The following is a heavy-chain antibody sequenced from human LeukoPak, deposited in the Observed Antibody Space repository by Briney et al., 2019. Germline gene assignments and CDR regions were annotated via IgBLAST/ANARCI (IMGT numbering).Heavy chain of an antibody. D-gene: IGHD3-22*01. V-gene: IGHV3-23*01. J-gene: IGHJ4*02. Sequence: GGSLRLSCAASGFTFSSSAMSWVRQVPGKGLEWVSGISASGGSTSYADSVRGRFTISRDNSKNTLYLQMNSLRAEDTAVYYCAKGGSPYYYDSSGYYYPDYWGQGTLVTVSS. CDR2: ISASGGST. CDR3: AKGGSPYYYDSSGYYYPDY. CDR1: GFTFSSSA.